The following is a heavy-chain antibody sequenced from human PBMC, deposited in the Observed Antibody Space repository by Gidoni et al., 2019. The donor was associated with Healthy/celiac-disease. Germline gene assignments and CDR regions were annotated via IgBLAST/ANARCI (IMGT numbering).Heavy chain of an antibody. D-gene: IGHD6-13*01. CDR1: GGSISSINL. J-gene: IGHJ3*02. Sequence: QVQLQESGPGLVTPSGTLSLTCAVSGGSISSINLWSWVRQPPGKGLEWIGEIYHSGSTNYIPSLKSRVTISVVKSKNQFSLKLSSVTAADTAVYYCARERGAAPDAFDIWGQGTMVTVSS. V-gene: IGHV4-4*02. CDR2: IYHSGST. CDR3: ARERGAAPDAFDI.